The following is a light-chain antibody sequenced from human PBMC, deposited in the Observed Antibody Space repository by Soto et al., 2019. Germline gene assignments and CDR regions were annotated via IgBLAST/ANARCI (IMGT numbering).Light chain of an antibody. CDR2: GAS. V-gene: IGKV1-39*01. CDR1: QSISSW. Sequence: DFQMTQSPSTLSASVGDRVTITCRASQSISSWLAWYQQKPGKAPKLLIYGASSLQSGVPSRFSGSGSGTDFTLTISSLQPEDFATYYCQQSYSTPITFGQGTRLEIK. CDR3: QQSYSTPIT. J-gene: IGKJ5*01.